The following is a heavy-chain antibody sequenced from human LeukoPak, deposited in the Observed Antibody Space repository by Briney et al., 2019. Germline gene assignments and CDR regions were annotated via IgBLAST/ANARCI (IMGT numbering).Heavy chain of an antibody. V-gene: IGHV3-23*01. CDR3: AKDSFVLLWFGELTPFDY. J-gene: IGHJ4*02. D-gene: IGHD3-10*01. Sequence: QSGGSLRLSCAASGFTFSSYGMSWVRQAPGKGLEWVSAISGSGGSTYYADSVKGRFTISRDNSKNTLYLQMNSLRAEDTAVYYCAKDSFVLLWFGELTPFDYWGQGTLVTVSS. CDR1: GFTFSSYG. CDR2: ISGSGGST.